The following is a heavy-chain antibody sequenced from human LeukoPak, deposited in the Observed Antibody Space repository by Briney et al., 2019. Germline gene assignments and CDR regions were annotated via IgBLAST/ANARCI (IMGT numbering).Heavy chain of an antibody. Sequence: SETLSLTCTVSGGSISSSHYYWGWIRQPPGKGLEWIGTIYYSGTTYYNPSLESRVTISEDTSRNQFSLTLRSVTAADTAVYYCARQISDYYYYYIDVWGKGTTVTVSS. V-gene: IGHV4-39*01. CDR1: GGSISSSHYY. CDR2: IYYSGTT. CDR3: ARQISDYYYYYIDV. D-gene: IGHD3-3*01. J-gene: IGHJ6*03.